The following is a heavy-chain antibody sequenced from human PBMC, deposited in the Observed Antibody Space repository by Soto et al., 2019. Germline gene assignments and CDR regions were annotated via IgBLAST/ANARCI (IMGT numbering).Heavy chain of an antibody. J-gene: IGHJ3*02. CDR1: GFTFSNAW. V-gene: IGHV3-15*07. Sequence: EVQLVESGGGLVKPGGSLRLSCAASGFTFSNAWMNWVRQAPGKGLEWVGRIKSKTVGETPEYATPVKGRLTISRDDPRNTMYLQINRLRTEATAVYYCTTYILWRASGGGCYPDALDIWGRGKMVSVSS. D-gene: IGHD2-15*01. CDR2: IKSKTVGETP. CDR3: TTYILWRASGGGCYPDALDI.